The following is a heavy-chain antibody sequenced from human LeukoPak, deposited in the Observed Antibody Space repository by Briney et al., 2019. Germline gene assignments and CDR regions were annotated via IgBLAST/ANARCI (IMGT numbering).Heavy chain of an antibody. CDR2: INPSGGST. D-gene: IGHD2-2*01. CDR3: ARASWDIVVVPAATGGWFDP. V-gene: IGHV1-46*01. CDR1: GYTFTSYY. Sequence: ASVKVSCKASGYTFTSYYMHWVRQAPGQGLEWMGIINPSGGSTSYAQKFQGRVTMTRDMSTSTVYMELGSLRSEDTAVYYCARASWDIVVVPAATGGWFDPWGQGTLVTVSS. J-gene: IGHJ5*02.